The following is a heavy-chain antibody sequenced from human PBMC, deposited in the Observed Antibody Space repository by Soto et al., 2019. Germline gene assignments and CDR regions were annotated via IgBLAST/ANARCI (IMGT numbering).Heavy chain of an antibody. D-gene: IGHD3-3*01. Sequence: QTLSLTCPVSGGAILNSSYYWGWIRQHPGQGLERIGRVFYSGSTYYNPSLKSRVTISVATSKNQFTLKLRPVTAADTAVHYCPTHRSRFLEWSIGPPAHYGMDVWRQGTTDT. CDR2: VFYSGST. CDR1: GGAILNSSYY. V-gene: IGHV4-39*01. J-gene: IGHJ6*02. CDR3: PTHRSRFLEWSIGPPAHYGMDV.